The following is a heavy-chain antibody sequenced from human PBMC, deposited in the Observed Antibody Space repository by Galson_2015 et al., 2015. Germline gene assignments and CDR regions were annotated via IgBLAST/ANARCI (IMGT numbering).Heavy chain of an antibody. Sequence: SLRLSCAASGFTFSAYAMHWVRQAPGKGLEWVAVISYDGSKKYYADSVKGRFTISRDNSKNTLYLQMNSLRAEDTAMYYCARDPQDNSGWSCYFDYWGQGTLVTVSS. CDR2: ISYDGSKK. CDR3: ARDPQDNSGWSCYFDY. CDR1: GFTFSAYA. J-gene: IGHJ4*02. D-gene: IGHD6-19*01. V-gene: IGHV3-30-3*01.